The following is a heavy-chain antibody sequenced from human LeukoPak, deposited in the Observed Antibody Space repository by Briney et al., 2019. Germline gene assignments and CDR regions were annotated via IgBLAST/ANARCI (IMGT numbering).Heavy chain of an antibody. CDR2: ISSSGSTI. V-gene: IGHV3-48*03. CDR1: GFTFSSYE. CDR3: ARDYGGNSGNY. D-gene: IGHD4-23*01. Sequence: GGSLRLSCAASGFTFSSYEMNWVRQAPGKGLEWVSYISSSGSTIYYADSVKGRFTISRDNAENSLYLQMNSLRAEDTAVYYCARDYGGNSGNYWGQGTLVTVSS. J-gene: IGHJ4*02.